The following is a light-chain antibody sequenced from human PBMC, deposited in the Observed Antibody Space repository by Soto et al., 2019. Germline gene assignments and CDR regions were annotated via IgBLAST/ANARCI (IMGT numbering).Light chain of an antibody. CDR3: AAWDDGLNGVV. CDR1: NSNIGSNT. CDR2: TNN. Sequence: QSVLTQPPSASGTPGQWVIISCSGSNSNIGSNTANWYQHLPGMAPKLLIYTNNQRPSGVPDRFSGSKSGTSASLAIGGLQSEDEADYYCAAWDDGLNGVVFGGGTQLTVL. J-gene: IGLJ2*01. V-gene: IGLV1-44*01.